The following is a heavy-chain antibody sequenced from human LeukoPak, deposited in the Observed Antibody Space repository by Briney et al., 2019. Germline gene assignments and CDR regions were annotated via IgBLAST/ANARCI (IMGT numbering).Heavy chain of an antibody. D-gene: IGHD2-15*01. V-gene: IGHV3-7*01. CDR3: ARVMVAATNWFDP. Sequence: GGSLRLSCAASGFTFSSYWMSWVRQAPGKGLEWVANIKQDGSEKYYVDSVKGRFTISRDNAKNSLYLQMNSLRAKDTAVYYCARVMVAATNWFDPWGQGTLVTVSS. CDR1: GFTFSSYW. CDR2: IKQDGSEK. J-gene: IGHJ5*02.